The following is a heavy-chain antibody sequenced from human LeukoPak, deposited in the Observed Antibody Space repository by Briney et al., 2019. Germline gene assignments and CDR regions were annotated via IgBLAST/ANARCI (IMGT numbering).Heavy chain of an antibody. J-gene: IGHJ5*02. V-gene: IGHV4-34*01. CDR1: GGSFSGYY. Sequence: SETLSLTCAVYGGSFSGYYWSWIRQPPGKGLEWIGEINHSGSTNYNPSLKSRVTISVDTSKNQFSLKLSSVTAADTAVYYFASQLRFWEWFKYRGWCDPWGRGTRITVSS. D-gene: IGHD3-3*01. CDR3: ASQLRFWEWFKYRGWCDP. CDR2: INHSGST.